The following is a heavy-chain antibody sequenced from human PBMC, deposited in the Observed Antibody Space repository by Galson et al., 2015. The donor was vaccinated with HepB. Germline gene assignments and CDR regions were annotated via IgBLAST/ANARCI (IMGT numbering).Heavy chain of an antibody. CDR3: ACAKDTAMVHYYYYGMDV. D-gene: IGHD5-18*01. V-gene: IGHV1-69*06. CDR2: IIPIFGTA. CDR1: GGTFSSYA. J-gene: IGHJ6*02. Sequence: SVKVSCKASGGTFSSYAISWVRQAPGQGLEWMGGIIPIFGTANYAQKFQGRVTITADKSTSTAYMELSSLRSEDTAVYYCACAKDTAMVHYYYYGMDVWGQGTTVTVSS.